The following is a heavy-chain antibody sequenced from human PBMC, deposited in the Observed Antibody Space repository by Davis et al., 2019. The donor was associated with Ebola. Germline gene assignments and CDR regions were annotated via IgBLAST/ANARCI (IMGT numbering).Heavy chain of an antibody. CDR3: ARVGAASGRELDV. CDR1: GGSISSHY. J-gene: IGHJ6*04. CDR2: IYSTGST. Sequence: PSETLSLTCTVSGGSISSHYSSWIRQPAGKGLEWIGRIYSTGSTNYNPSLESRVTMSVDTSKTHFSLRLNSVTAADTAVYYCARVGAASGRELDVWGKGATVTVSS. V-gene: IGHV4-4*07. D-gene: IGHD3-10*01.